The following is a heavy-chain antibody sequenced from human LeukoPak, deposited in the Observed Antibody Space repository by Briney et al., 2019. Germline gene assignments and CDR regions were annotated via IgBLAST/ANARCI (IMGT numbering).Heavy chain of an antibody. D-gene: IGHD3-3*01. CDR1: GYTFTSYG. J-gene: IGHJ5*02. CDR2: ISAYNGNT. Sequence: ASVKVSCKASGYTFTSYGISWVRQAPGQGLEWMGWISAYNGNTNYAQKLQGRVTMTTDTSTSTAYMELRSLRSDDTAVYYCAREYDFWTGTDFSRGWLDPWGQGILVTVSS. V-gene: IGHV1-18*01. CDR3: AREYDFWTGTDFSRGWLDP.